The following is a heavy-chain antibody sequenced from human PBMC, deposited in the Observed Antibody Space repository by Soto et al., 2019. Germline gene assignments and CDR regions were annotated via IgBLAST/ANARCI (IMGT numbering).Heavy chain of an antibody. CDR1: GFTFSSYG. V-gene: IGHV3-30*18. Sequence: PGGSLRLSCVASGFTFSSYGMHWVRQAPGKGLEWVAVISYDGSNEFYADSVRGRFTISRDNSKNTLYLQINSLRAEGTALYYCAKENCSSTSCTAGWFDPWSQGTLVTVSS. CDR2: ISYDGSNE. D-gene: IGHD2-2*01. CDR3: AKENCSSTSCTAGWFDP. J-gene: IGHJ5*02.